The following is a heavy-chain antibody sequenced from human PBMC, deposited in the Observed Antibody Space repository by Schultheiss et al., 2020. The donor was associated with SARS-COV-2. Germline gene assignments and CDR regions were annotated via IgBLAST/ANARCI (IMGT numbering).Heavy chain of an antibody. CDR2: IYYSGST. Sequence: SETLSLTCTVSGGSVSSGGYYWSWIRQHPGKGLEWIGTIYYSGSTYYNPSLKSRVTISVDTSKNQFSLKLSSVTAADTAVYYCASDSSGYFSHWYFDLWGRGTLVTVSS. J-gene: IGHJ2*01. D-gene: IGHD3-22*01. CDR1: GGSVSSGGYY. CDR3: ASDSSGYFSHWYFDL. V-gene: IGHV4-39*07.